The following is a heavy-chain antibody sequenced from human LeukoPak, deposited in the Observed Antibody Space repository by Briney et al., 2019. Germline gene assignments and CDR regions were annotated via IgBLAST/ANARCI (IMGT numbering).Heavy chain of an antibody. J-gene: IGHJ4*02. V-gene: IGHV1-18*04. CDR1: GYTFTSFG. Sequence: GASVKVSCKPSGYTFTSFGISWVRQAPGQGLEWMGWIGAYNGDTNYAQKFQGRVAMTTATSTSTAYMDLRSLRSDDTAVYYCTRDHCRGDNCPSFDYWGQGTLVTVS. CDR3: TRDHCRGDNCPSFDY. CDR2: IGAYNGDT. D-gene: IGHD2-15*01.